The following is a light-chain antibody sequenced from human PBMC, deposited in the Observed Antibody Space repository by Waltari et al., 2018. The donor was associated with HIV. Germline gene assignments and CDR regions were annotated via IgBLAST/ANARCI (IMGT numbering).Light chain of an antibody. Sequence: SYELKQPSSVSVSPGQTARITCSGDVLAKKYARWFQQKPGQAPVLVIYKDSERPSGCPERFSGSSSGTTVTLTISGAQVEDEADYYCYSAADNNLGVFGGGTKLTVL. CDR3: YSAADNNLGV. CDR1: VLAKKY. V-gene: IGLV3-27*01. CDR2: KDS. J-gene: IGLJ2*01.